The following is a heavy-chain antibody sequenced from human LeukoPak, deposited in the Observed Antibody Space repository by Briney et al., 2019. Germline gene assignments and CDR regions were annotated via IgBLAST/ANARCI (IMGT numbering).Heavy chain of an antibody. J-gene: IGHJ4*02. CDR1: GGSISSGGYS. V-gene: IGHV4-30-2*01. Sequence: PSETLSLTCAVSGGSISSGGYSWSWIWQPPGKGLEWIGYIYHSGSTYYNPSLKSRVTISVDRSKNQFSLKLSSVTAADTAVYYCARGHYDSSGYYDYWGQGTLVTVSS. CDR3: ARGHYDSSGYYDY. D-gene: IGHD3-22*01. CDR2: IYHSGST.